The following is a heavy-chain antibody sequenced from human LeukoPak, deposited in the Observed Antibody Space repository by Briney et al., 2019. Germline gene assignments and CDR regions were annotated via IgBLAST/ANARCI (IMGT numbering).Heavy chain of an antibody. Sequence: PGGSLRLSCAASGFTFSSNYMSWVRQAPGKGLEWVSVIYSGGSTYYADSVKGRFTISRDNSKNTLYLQMNSLRAEDTAVYYCARASGRGRNWFDPWGQGTLVTVSS. D-gene: IGHD3-10*01. CDR2: IYSGGST. CDR3: ARASGRGRNWFDP. V-gene: IGHV3-53*01. J-gene: IGHJ5*02. CDR1: GFTFSSNY.